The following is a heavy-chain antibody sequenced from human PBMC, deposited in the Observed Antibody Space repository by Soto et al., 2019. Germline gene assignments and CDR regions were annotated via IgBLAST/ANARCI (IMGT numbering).Heavy chain of an antibody. CDR1: GYTSTSYG. D-gene: IGHD4-17*01. V-gene: IGHV1-18*01. J-gene: IGHJ5*02. CDR2: ISAYNGNT. Sequence: QVQLGQSGAEVKKPGASVKFSCKASGYTSTSYGISWVRQAPGQGREWMGWISAYNGNTNYAQKLQGRVTMTTDTSTSTAYMELRSLRSDDTAVYYCARSSDDYVFFWFDPWGQGTLVTVSS. CDR3: ARSSDDYVFFWFDP.